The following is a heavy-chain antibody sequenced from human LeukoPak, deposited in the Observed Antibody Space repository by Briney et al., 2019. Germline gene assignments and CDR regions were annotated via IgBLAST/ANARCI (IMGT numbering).Heavy chain of an antibody. V-gene: IGHV3-9*01. Sequence: AGGSLRLSCAASGFSFGGYALHWVWQAPGKGLEWVASISWNSGDIVHADSVKGRFTISRDNAKNSLYLQMDSLRTEDTALYYCVKSGGYATAIRYFDLWGRGTLVTVSS. CDR2: ISWNSGDI. J-gene: IGHJ2*01. CDR3: VKSGGYATAIRYFDL. CDR1: GFSFGGYA. D-gene: IGHD2-21*02.